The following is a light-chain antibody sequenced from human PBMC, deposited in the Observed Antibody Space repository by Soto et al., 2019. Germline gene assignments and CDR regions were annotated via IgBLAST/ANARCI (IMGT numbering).Light chain of an antibody. J-gene: IGLJ2*01. V-gene: IGLV2-23*01. CDR1: SSDVGSYNL. CDR3: CSYAGSSTSGVV. Sequence: QFALTQPASVSGSPGQSITISCTGTSSDVGSYNLVSWYQQHPGKAPKLMIYEGSKRPSGVSNRFSGSKSGNTASLTISGLQAEDEADYYCCSYAGSSTSGVVFGGGTKLTVL. CDR2: EGS.